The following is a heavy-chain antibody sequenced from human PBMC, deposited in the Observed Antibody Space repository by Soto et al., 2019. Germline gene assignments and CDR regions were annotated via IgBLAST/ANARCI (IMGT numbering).Heavy chain of an antibody. J-gene: IGHJ4*02. Sequence: GGYLRLSCAASGFTFSSYSMNWVRQAPGKGLEWVSYISSSSTIYYADSVKGRFTISRDNAKNSLYLQMNSLRAEDTAVYYCASHRRGDYGVTGYWGQGTLVTVSS. CDR1: GFTFSSYS. CDR3: ASHRRGDYGVTGY. D-gene: IGHD4-17*01. CDR2: ISSSSTI. V-gene: IGHV3-48*01.